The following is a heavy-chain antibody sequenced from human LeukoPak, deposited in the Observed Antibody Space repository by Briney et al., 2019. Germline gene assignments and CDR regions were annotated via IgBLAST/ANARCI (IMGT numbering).Heavy chain of an antibody. CDR2: IIPILGIA. D-gene: IGHD2-2*01. CDR3: ARGVVPAALNWFDP. CDR1: GGTFSSYA. Sequence: ASVKVSCKASGGTFSSYAISWVRQAPGQGLEWMGRIIPILGIANYAQKFQGRVTITADKSTSTAYMELSSLRSEDTAVYYCARGVVPAALNWFDPWGQGTLVTVSS. V-gene: IGHV1-69*04. J-gene: IGHJ5*02.